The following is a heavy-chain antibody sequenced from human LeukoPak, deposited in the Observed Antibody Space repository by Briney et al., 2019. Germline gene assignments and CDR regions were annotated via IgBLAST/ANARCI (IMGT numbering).Heavy chain of an antibody. CDR2: ISGSGGST. V-gene: IGHV3-23*01. Sequence: PGGSLRLSCAASGFTFSSYGMSWVRQAPGKGLEWVSAISGSGGSTYYAASVKGRFTISRDNSKNTLYLQMNSLRAEDTAVYYCAKDRCSNGIGCYYYYMDVWGKGTTVTISS. J-gene: IGHJ6*03. D-gene: IGHD2-8*01. CDR1: GFTFSSYG. CDR3: AKDRCSNGIGCYYYYMDV.